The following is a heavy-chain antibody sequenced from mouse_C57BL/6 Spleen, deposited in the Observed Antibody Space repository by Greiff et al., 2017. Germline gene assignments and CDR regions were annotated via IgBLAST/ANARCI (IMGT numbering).Heavy chain of an antibody. Sequence: QVQLQQSGAELARPGASVKLSCKASGYTFTSYGISWVKQRTGQGLEWIGEIYPRSGNTYYNEKFKGKATLTADKSYSPAYMELLSLTSEDSAVYFCAPFYCSSPPWFAYCGQGPLVTVSA. V-gene: IGHV1-81*01. CDR2: IYPRSGNT. CDR1: GYTFTSYG. D-gene: IGHD1-1*01. CDR3: APFYCSSPPWFAY. J-gene: IGHJ3*01.